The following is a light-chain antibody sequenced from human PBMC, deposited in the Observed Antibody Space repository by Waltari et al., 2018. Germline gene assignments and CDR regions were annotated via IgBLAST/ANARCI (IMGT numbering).Light chain of an antibody. Sequence: EIVMTQSPATLSVSPGERATLSCRASQGVNSKLAWYQNKPGQAPRLLIYGASTRATGIPARFSGSGSGTEFTLTISGLQSEDFAVYYCQQYDNWPLTFGGGTNVEIK. V-gene: IGKV3-15*01. CDR2: GAS. J-gene: IGKJ4*01. CDR3: QQYDNWPLT. CDR1: QGVNSK.